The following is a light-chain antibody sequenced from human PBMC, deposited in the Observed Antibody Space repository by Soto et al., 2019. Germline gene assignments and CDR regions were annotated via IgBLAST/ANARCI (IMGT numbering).Light chain of an antibody. CDR3: QSYDRSLRACV. Sequence: QSVLTQSPSVSGAPGQRVTISCTGTNSNIGSDYGVHWYHQFPGTAPKLLIYGNSNRPSGVPDRFSGSKSGTSASLAITGLQAEDEADYYCQSYDRSLRACVFGTGTELTVL. CDR2: GNS. J-gene: IGLJ1*01. CDR1: NSNIGSDYG. V-gene: IGLV1-40*01.